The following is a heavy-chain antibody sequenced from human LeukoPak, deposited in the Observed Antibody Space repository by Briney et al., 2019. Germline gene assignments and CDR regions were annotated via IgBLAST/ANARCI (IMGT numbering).Heavy chain of an antibody. V-gene: IGHV3-30*04. Sequence: GGSLRLSCAASGFTFSSCAMHWVRQAPGKGLEWVAVISYDGSNKYYADSVKGRFTISRDNSKNTLYLQMNSLRAEDTAVYYCAGDQPYIGDYLYYFDYWGQGTLVTVSS. D-gene: IGHD4-17*01. J-gene: IGHJ4*02. CDR1: GFTFSSCA. CDR2: ISYDGSNK. CDR3: AGDQPYIGDYLYYFDY.